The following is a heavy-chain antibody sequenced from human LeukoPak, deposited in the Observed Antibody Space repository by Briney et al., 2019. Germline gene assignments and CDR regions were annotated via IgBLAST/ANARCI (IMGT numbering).Heavy chain of an antibody. D-gene: IGHD1-7*01. Sequence: SETLSLTCTVSGASIISYYWSWIRRPAGKALEGIGRIYVTGSTTYNPSLESRVTMSLDTSKNHFSHKLRSVTAADTAVYYCARDSGTTGEVKFDPWGQGTLVTVSS. CDR1: GASIISYY. J-gene: IGHJ5*02. V-gene: IGHV4-4*07. CDR3: ARDSGTTGEVKFDP. CDR2: IYVTGST.